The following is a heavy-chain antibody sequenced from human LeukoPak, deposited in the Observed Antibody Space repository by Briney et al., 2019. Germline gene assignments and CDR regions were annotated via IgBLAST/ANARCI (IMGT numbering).Heavy chain of an antibody. V-gene: IGHV1-69*05. D-gene: IGHD3-3*01. CDR2: IIPIFGTA. CDR3: ARDRFLNYDFWSGYEVDY. CDR1: GGTFSSYA. Sequence: GASVKVSCKASGGTFSSYAISWVRQAPGQGLEWMGGIIPIFGTANYAQKFQGRVTMTTDTSTSTAYMELRSLRSDDTAVYYCARDRFLNYDFWSGYEVDYWGQGTLVTVSS. J-gene: IGHJ4*02.